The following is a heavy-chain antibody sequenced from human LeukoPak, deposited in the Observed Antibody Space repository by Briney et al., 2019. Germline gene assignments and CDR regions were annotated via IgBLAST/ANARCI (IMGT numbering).Heavy chain of an antibody. J-gene: IGHJ4*02. CDR1: GFTFSSYG. CDR2: IWYDGSNK. D-gene: IGHD3-10*01. Sequence: GRSLRLSCAASGFTFSSYGMHWVRQAPGKGLEWVAVIWYDGSNKYYVDSVKGRFTISRDNSKNTLYLQMNSLRAEDTAVYYCARGGSLLWFGELFQDYWGQGTLVTVSS. CDR3: ARGGSLLWFGELFQDY. V-gene: IGHV3-33*01.